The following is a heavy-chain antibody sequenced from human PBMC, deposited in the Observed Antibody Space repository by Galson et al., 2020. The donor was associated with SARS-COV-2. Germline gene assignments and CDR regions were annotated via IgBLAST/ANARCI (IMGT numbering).Heavy chain of an antibody. J-gene: IGHJ5*02. CDR3: ARVWERGFSYGNWFDP. CDR1: GYAFTNYD. Sequence: ASVKVSCKASGYAFTNYDINWVRQATGEGLEWMGWMNPKSGHTGYVQKFQGRVTMTRDTSTSTAYMELSSLRSEDTAVYYCARVWERGFSYGNWFDPWGQGTLVTVSS. V-gene: IGHV1-8*01. CDR2: MNPKSGHT. D-gene: IGHD5-18*01.